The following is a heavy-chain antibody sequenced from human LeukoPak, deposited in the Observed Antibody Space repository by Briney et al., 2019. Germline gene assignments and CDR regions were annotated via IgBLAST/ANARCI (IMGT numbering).Heavy chain of an antibody. J-gene: IGHJ6*02. CDR3: ARDRQEYSSGWFPRREAARYYYYGMDV. CDR1: GYTFTGYY. V-gene: IGHV1-2*02. D-gene: IGHD6-19*01. Sequence: GASVKVSCKASGYTFTGYYMHWVRQAPGQGLEWMGWINPNSGGTNYAQKFQGRVTMTRDTSISTAYMELSRLRSDDTAVYYCARDRQEYSSGWFPRREAARYYYYGMDVWGQGTTVTVSS. CDR2: INPNSGGT.